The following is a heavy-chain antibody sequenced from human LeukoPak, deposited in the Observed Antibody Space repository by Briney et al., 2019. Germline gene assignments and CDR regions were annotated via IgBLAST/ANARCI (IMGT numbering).Heavy chain of an antibody. CDR2: INLSGGST. CDR3: ARDIPMVRLFDY. J-gene: IGHJ4*02. D-gene: IGHD3-10*01. CDR1: GYTFTSYY. Sequence: ASVKVSCKASGYTFTSYYMHWVRQAPGQGLEWMGIINLSGGSTSYAQKFQGRVTITADESTSTAYMELSSLRSEDTAVYYCARDIPMVRLFDYWGQGTLVTVSS. V-gene: IGHV1-46*01.